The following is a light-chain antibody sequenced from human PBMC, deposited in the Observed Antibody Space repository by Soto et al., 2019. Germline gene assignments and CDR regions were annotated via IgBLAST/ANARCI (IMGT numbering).Light chain of an antibody. Sequence: IVMKQSPVTLSVTPGERATLSCRASQTVNSDLAWYQHKPGQAPRLLIYGVSTRATGIPARFSGSGSGTEFTLTITSLQSEDFAVYYCQQYNNWPPGTFGQGTKVDIK. J-gene: IGKJ1*01. CDR3: QQYNNWPPGT. CDR2: GVS. V-gene: IGKV3-15*01. CDR1: QTVNSD.